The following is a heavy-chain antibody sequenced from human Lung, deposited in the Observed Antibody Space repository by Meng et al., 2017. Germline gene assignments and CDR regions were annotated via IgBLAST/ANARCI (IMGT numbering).Heavy chain of an antibody. J-gene: IGHJ4*02. D-gene: IGHD4-11*01. Sequence: QVQLQPWGAGLVKPSETLSLTCVVSGGTFSDYYWSWIRQPPGKGLEWIGEINHSGSTNYNPSLESRATISVDTSQNNLSLKLSSVTAADSAVYYCARGPTTMAHDFDYWGQGTLVTVSS. CDR2: INHSGST. V-gene: IGHV4-34*01. CDR3: ARGPTTMAHDFDY. CDR1: GGTFSDYY.